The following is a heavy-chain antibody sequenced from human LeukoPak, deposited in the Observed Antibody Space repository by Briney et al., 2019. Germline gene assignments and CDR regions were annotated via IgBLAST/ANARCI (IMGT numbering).Heavy chain of an antibody. Sequence: PSGTLSLTCALYGGSFSGYYWSWIRQPPGKGLEWIGEINHSGSTNYNPSLKSRVTISVDTSKNQLSLKLSSVTAADTAVYYCARGLAIKRWPQLSRNFDYWGQGTLVTVSS. J-gene: IGHJ4*02. D-gene: IGHD5-24*01. V-gene: IGHV4-34*01. CDR1: GGSFSGYY. CDR2: INHSGST. CDR3: ARGLAIKRWPQLSRNFDY.